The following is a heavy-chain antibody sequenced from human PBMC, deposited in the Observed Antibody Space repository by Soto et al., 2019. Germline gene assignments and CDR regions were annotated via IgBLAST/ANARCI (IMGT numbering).Heavy chain of an antibody. CDR1: GYTFTSYG. Sequence: QVQLVQSGAEVKKPGASVKVSCKASGYTFTSYGISWVRQAPGQGLEWMGWISAYNGNTNYAQKLQGRVTMTTDTSTSTAYMELRSLRSDDTAVYYCARDLAVYYVFWSCYFDAFDIWGQGTMVTVSS. D-gene: IGHD3-3*01. V-gene: IGHV1-18*01. CDR2: ISAYNGNT. J-gene: IGHJ3*02. CDR3: ARDLAVYYVFWSCYFDAFDI.